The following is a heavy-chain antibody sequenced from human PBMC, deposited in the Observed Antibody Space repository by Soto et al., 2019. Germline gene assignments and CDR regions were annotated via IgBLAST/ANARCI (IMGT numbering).Heavy chain of an antibody. V-gene: IGHV4-59*12. Sequence: SETLSLTCTVSGGSISNFYWSWIRQPPGKGLEWIGYIYYSGSTYYNPSLKSRVTISVDTSKNQFSLKLSSVTAADTAVYYCARSVFPWGQGTLVTVSS. CDR2: IYYSGST. CDR1: GGSISNFY. J-gene: IGHJ5*02. CDR3: ARSVFP.